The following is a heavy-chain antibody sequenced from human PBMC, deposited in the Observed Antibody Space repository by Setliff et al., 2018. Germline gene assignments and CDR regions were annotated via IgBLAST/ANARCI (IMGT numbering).Heavy chain of an antibody. Sequence: ASVKVSCKASGYSFIDYYIHWVRQAPGQGPEWMGRVNPENGGILYSQKFEGRVSMTGDRTISTVYMDLRSLTFDDTAVYYCARGFDVCGGGACYTDGPYYFDYWGLGTLVTVSS. V-gene: IGHV1-2*06. D-gene: IGHD2-21*02. J-gene: IGHJ4*02. CDR3: ARGFDVCGGGACYTDGPYYFDY. CDR1: GYSFIDYY. CDR2: VNPENGGI.